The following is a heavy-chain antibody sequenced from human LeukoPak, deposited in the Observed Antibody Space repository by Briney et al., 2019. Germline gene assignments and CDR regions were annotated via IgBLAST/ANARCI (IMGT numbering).Heavy chain of an antibody. CDR2: IDAGNGDT. CDR1: GYTFSDYA. J-gene: IGHJ6*02. D-gene: IGHD3-22*01. Sequence: ASVKVSCKASGYTFSDYAMHWVRQAPGQRFEWMGWIDAGNGDTRYSQKFQGRVTITRDTSASTAYIELRSLRSEDTAVYYCARDLDSSREDVWGQGTTVTVSS. CDR3: ARDLDSSREDV. V-gene: IGHV1-3*01.